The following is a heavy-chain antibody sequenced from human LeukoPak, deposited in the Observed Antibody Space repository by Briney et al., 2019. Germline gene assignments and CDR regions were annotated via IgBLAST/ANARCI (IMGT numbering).Heavy chain of an antibody. J-gene: IGHJ4*02. V-gene: IGHV1-69*01. D-gene: IGHD3-22*01. CDR1: GGTFSSYA. CDR2: IIPIFGTA. Sequence: SVKVSCKASGGTFSSYAISWVRQAPGQGLEWMGGIIPIFGTANYAQKFQGRVTITADESTSTAYMELSSLRSEDTAVYYCASSKYYDSSCYYYVFDYWGQGTLVTVSS. CDR3: ASSKYYDSSCYYYVFDY.